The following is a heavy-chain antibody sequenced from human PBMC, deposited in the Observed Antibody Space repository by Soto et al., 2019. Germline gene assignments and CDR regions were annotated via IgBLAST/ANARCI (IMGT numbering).Heavy chain of an antibody. J-gene: IGHJ4*02. Sequence: SETLSLTCAVSGGSISSGGYSWSWIRQPPGKGLEWIGYIYHSGSTYYNPSLKSRVTISVDRSKNQFSLKLSSVTAADTAVYYCARLLWWCLLYPRLDYWGQGTLVTVSS. CDR1: GGSISSGGYS. CDR2: IYHSGST. V-gene: IGHV4-30-2*01. D-gene: IGHD2-21*02. CDR3: ARLLWWCLLYPRLDY.